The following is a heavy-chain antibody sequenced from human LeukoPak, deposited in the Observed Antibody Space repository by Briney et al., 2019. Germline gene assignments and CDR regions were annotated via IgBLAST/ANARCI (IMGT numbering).Heavy chain of an antibody. CDR1: GFTFSSYA. D-gene: IGHD3-16*01. J-gene: IGHJ4*02. CDR2: ISGSGGST. CDR3: AKDRAIYDYVWGSGDY. V-gene: IGHV3-23*01. Sequence: GGSLRLSCAASGFTFSSYAMSWVRQAPGKGLEWVSAISGSGGSTYYADSVKGRFTISRDNSKNTLYLQMNSLRAEDTAVYYCAKDRAIYDYVWGSGDYWGEGTLVTVSS.